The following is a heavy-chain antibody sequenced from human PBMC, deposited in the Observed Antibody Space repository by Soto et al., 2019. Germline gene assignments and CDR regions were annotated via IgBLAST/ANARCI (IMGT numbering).Heavy chain of an antibody. CDR2: IYYSGST. J-gene: IGHJ6*02. D-gene: IGHD1-1*01. V-gene: IGHV4-59*01. CDR3: ARGRLEGRGQYSFYYYGLDV. Sequence: QVQLQESGPGLVKPSETLSLTCTVSGDSLSSYYWSWIRQPPGKGLEWIGYIYYSGSTNYNPSLESRVTIFLDPSKNQVSLKVSSLTAADTAVYFCARGRLEGRGQYSFYYYGLDVWGQGTTVTVSS. CDR1: GDSLSSYY.